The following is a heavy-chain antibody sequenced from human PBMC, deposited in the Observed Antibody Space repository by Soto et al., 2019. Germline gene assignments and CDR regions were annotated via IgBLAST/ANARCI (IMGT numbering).Heavy chain of an antibody. CDR2: ISTERDLT. CDR1: GDTFTNYD. J-gene: IGHJ2*01. V-gene: IGHV1-18*04. CDR3: ARDPTANRASVYFDL. Sequence: QVRLVQSEGEVKKPGASVKVSCRASGDTFTNYDISWVRQVPGQGREWMGWISTERDLTKYAQKFQGRVTMTTDTFTNTAYMELKSLRFDDAAVYYCARDPTANRASVYFDLWGRGTLVNVSS. D-gene: IGHD1-1*01.